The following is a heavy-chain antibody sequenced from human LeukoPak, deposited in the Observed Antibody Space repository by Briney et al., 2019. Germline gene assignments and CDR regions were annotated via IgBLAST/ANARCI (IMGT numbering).Heavy chain of an antibody. CDR2: IYYSGST. J-gene: IGHJ2*01. CDR1: GGSISSGDYY. V-gene: IGHV4-30-4*01. Sequence: SQTLSLTCTVSGGSISSGDYYWSWIRQPPGKGLEWIGYIYYSGSTYYNPSLKSRVTISVDTSKNQFSLKLSSVTAADTAVYYCATVPTTVYYYWYFDLWGRGTLVTVSS. D-gene: IGHD4-11*01. CDR3: ATVPTTVYYYWYFDL.